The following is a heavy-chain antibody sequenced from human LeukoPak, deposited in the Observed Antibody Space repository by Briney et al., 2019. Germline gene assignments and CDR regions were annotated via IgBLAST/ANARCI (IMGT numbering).Heavy chain of an antibody. CDR3: ARELSPVETYYFDY. J-gene: IGHJ4*02. D-gene: IGHD5-24*01. Sequence: GGSLRLSCAASGFAFSSYGMHWVRQAPGKGLEWVAVIWYDGSKKYYADSVKGRFTISRDNSKNTLYLQMNSLRVEDTAVYYCARELSPVETYYFDYWGQGTLVTVSS. CDR2: IWYDGSKK. CDR1: GFAFSSYG. V-gene: IGHV3-33*01.